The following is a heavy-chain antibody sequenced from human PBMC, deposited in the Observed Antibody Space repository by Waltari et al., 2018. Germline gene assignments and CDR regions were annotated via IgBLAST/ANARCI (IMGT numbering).Heavy chain of an antibody. CDR3: ARDRGTYYYDEREDY. J-gene: IGHJ4*02. Sequence: QVQLVQSGAEVKKPGASVTVSCKASGYTFTGSYMHWVRQAPGQGLEWMGRINPNRGGTNYAQKFQGRVTMTRDTSISTAYMELSRLRSDDTAVYYCARDRGTYYYDEREDYWGQGTLVTVSS. CDR1: GYTFTGSY. V-gene: IGHV1-2*06. D-gene: IGHD3-10*01. CDR2: INPNRGGT.